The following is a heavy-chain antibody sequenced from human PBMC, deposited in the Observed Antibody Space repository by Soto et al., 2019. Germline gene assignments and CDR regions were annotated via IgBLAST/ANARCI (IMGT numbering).Heavy chain of an antibody. Sequence: WGSLRLSCAASGFTFSSYITNWVRQAPGKGLEWVSSISSSRSYIYYADSLKGRFTISRDNAKNSLHLQMNSLRAEDTALYYCVKDRRVRLNDYFDLWGQGTLVTVSS. CDR3: VKDRRVRLNDYFDL. V-gene: IGHV3-21*01. CDR1: GFTFSSYI. D-gene: IGHD2-8*01. CDR2: ISSSRSYI. J-gene: IGHJ4*02.